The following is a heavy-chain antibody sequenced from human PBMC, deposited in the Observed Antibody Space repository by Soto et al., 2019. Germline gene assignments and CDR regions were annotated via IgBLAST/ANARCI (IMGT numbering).Heavy chain of an antibody. CDR1: GLTFRMYC. Sequence: PXESLSLSFAASGLTFRMYCMHWVRQVPGKGPEWVSRINDDGISTNYADSVKGRFTISRDNAKNTLYLQMNALRVEDTGVYYCTRGPRPTSTGTGAFWGQGTLVTVSS. D-gene: IGHD1-1*01. J-gene: IGHJ4*02. V-gene: IGHV3-74*01. CDR3: TRGPRPTSTGTGAF. CDR2: INDDGIST.